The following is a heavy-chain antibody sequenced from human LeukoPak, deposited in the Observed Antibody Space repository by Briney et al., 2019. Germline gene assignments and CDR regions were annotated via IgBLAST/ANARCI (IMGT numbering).Heavy chain of an antibody. CDR1: GYTFTSYG. CDR2: ISAYNGNT. J-gene: IGHJ4*02. Sequence: ASVKVSCKASGYTFTSYGISWVRQAPGQGLEWMGWISAYNGNTNYAQKLQGRVTMTTDTSTSTAYMELRSLRSDDTVVYYCARDGDDYYDSSGVVDYWGQGTLVTVSS. V-gene: IGHV1-18*01. CDR3: ARDGDDYYDSSGVVDY. D-gene: IGHD3-22*01.